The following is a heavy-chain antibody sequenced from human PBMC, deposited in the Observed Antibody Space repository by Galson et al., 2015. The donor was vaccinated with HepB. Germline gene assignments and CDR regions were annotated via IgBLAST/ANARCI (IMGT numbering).Heavy chain of an antibody. D-gene: IGHD4-11*01. CDR1: GFTFNSYT. Sequence: SLRLSCAASGFTFNSYTMNWVRQAPGKGLEWVSSISTSSAYIYYADSLKGRFTISRDNAKNSLYLQMNSLRVEDTAVYFCARDLQSDYYYAMDVWGQGTTVTVSS. CDR2: ISTSSAYI. CDR3: ARDLQSDYYYAMDV. V-gene: IGHV3-21*01. J-gene: IGHJ6*02.